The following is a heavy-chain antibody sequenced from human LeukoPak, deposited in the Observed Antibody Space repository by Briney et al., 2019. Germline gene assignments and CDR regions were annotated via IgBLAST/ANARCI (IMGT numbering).Heavy chain of an antibody. D-gene: IGHD4-17*01. CDR3: ARTTSLTASGYDY. CDR2: INPNTGDR. J-gene: IGHJ4*02. V-gene: IGHV1-8*03. CDR1: GYTFTNYH. Sequence: GASLKASCKASGYTFTNYHINWVRQAPGQGLEWMGWINPNTGDRGYAQKFQGRVSITSDTSISTAYMELGSLRSEDTAVYFCARTTSLTASGYDYWGQGTLVTVSS.